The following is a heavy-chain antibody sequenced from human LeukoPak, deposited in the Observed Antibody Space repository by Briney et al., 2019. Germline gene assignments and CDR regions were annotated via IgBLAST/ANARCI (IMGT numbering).Heavy chain of an antibody. CDR3: AAGSSLVVISAFDI. CDR1: GGTFSSYA. CDR2: IIPIFGTA. V-gene: IGHV1-69*13. J-gene: IGHJ3*02. D-gene: IGHD3-22*01. Sequence: ASVKVSCKASGGTFSSYAISWVRQAPGQGLEWMGGIIPIFGTANYAQKFQGRVTITADESTSTAYMELSSLRSEDTAVYYCAAGSSLVVISAFDIWGQGTMVTVSS.